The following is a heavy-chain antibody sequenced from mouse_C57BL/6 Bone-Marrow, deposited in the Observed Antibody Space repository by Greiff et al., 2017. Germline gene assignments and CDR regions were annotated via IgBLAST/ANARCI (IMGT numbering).Heavy chain of an antibody. Sequence: EVKLVESGPELVKPGASVTMSCKASGYTFTDYNMHWVKQSHGKSLEWIGYINPNNGGTSYNQKFKGKATLTVNQSSSTAYMELRSLTSEDSAVYYCERGLWAMDYWGQGTSVTVAS. CDR2: INPNNGGT. D-gene: IGHD6-5*01. CDR1: GYTFTDYN. CDR3: ERGLWAMDY. J-gene: IGHJ4*01. V-gene: IGHV1-22*01.